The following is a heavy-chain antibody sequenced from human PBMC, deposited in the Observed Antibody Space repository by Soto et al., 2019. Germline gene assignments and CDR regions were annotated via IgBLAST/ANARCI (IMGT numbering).Heavy chain of an antibody. Sequence: EVQLVESGGGLVQPGGSLRLSCAGSGFIFSNYWKHWVRQAPGKGLEWVSRIDHDGPTDYADSVRGRFTISRDNAESTLYLQMNSLRPEDTAVYYCVRDSHGDYWGQGTLVTVSS. V-gene: IGHV3-74*01. CDR2: IDHDGPT. J-gene: IGHJ4*02. CDR1: GFIFSNYW. CDR3: VRDSHGDY.